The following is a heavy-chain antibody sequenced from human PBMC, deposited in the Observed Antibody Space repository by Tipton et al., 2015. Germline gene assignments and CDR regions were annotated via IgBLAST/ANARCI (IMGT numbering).Heavy chain of an antibody. V-gene: IGHV4-61*05. D-gene: IGHD3-16*01. CDR2: ISYSGTT. Sequence: TLSLTCTVSGGSISNSNYYWGWIRQPPGKGLEWIGYISYSGTTNYNPSLKSRVTISVDTSKNQFFLNLSSVTAADTAVRYCARIRGRYVMDYWGQGTLVTVSS. CDR1: GGSISNSNYY. J-gene: IGHJ4*02. CDR3: ARIRGRYVMDY.